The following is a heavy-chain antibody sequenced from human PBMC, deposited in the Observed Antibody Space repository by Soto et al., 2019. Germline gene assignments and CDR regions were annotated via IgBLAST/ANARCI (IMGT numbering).Heavy chain of an antibody. D-gene: IGHD1-1*01. CDR2: ISYDGDNK. V-gene: IGHV3-30-3*01. CDR1: GFTFSYHA. Sequence: QVQLVESGGGVVQPGRSLRLSCAASGFTFSYHALNWVRQAPGKGLAWVAVISYDGDNKYIAESVKGRFTISRDNSKNTVSLQMNGLRAEDTAMYFCARGTTTSAFSAMDVWGQGTTVTVSS. CDR3: ARGTTTSAFSAMDV. J-gene: IGHJ6*02.